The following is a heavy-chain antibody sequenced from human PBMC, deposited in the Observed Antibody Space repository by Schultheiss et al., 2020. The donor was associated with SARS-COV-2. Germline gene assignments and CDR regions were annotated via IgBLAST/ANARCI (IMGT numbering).Heavy chain of an antibody. CDR3: ARRNYDFWSGSGWFDP. J-gene: IGHJ5*02. Sequence: GSLRLSCTVSGGSISSYYWTWIRQPPGKGLEWIGYIYYSGSTNHNPSLKSRVTISVDTSKNQFSLKLSSVTAADTAVYYCARRNYDFWSGSGWFDPWGQGTLVTVSS. D-gene: IGHD3-3*01. V-gene: IGHV4-59*01. CDR2: IYYSGST. CDR1: GGSISSYY.